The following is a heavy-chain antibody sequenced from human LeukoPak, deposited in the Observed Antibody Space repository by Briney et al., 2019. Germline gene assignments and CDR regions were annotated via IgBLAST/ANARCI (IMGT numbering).Heavy chain of an antibody. CDR1: AYTFTSYD. J-gene: IGHJ4*02. CDR2: MNLNSGNT. Sequence: GASVKVSCKASAYTFTSYDINWVRQATGQGLEWMGWMNLNSGNTGYAQKFQGRVTMTRNTSISTAYMELSSLRSEDTAVYYCARGAPGSYCSGGSCPYFDYWGQGTLISVSS. D-gene: IGHD2-15*01. CDR3: ARGAPGSYCSGGSCPYFDY. V-gene: IGHV1-8*01.